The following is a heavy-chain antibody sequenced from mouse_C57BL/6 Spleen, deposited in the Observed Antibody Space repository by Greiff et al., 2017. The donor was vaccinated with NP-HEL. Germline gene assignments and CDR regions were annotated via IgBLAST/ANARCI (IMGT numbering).Heavy chain of an antibody. V-gene: IGHV1-50*01. J-gene: IGHJ3*01. CDR1: GYTFTSYW. Sequence: VQLQQPGAELVKPGASVKLSCKASGYTFTSYWMQWVKQRPGQGLEWIGEIDPSDSYTNYNQKFKGKATLTVDTSSSTAYMQLSSLTSEDSAVYYCARSYDGYLAWFAYWGQGTLVTVSA. CDR3: ARSYDGYLAWFAY. D-gene: IGHD2-3*01. CDR2: IDPSDSYT.